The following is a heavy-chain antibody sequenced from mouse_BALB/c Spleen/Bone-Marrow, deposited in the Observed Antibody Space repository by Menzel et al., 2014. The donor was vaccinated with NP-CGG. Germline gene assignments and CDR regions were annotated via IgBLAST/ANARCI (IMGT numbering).Heavy chain of an antibody. CDR1: GFTFSDYY. Sequence: EVKVEESGGGLVKPGGSLKLSCAVSGFTFSDYYMYWVRQNPEKRLEWVATINDGGSYTYYPDSVKGRFTISRDNAKNNLYLQMSSLKSEDTAVYYCARDGNFAMDYWGQGTSVTVSS. D-gene: IGHD2-1*01. V-gene: IGHV5-4*02. CDR3: ARDGNFAMDY. CDR2: INDGGSYT. J-gene: IGHJ4*01.